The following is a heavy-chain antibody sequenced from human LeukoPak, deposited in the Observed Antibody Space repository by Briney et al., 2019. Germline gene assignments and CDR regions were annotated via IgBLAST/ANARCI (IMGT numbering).Heavy chain of an antibody. Sequence: SETLPLTCSVSGGSISNYFWSWIRQPPGKGLEWIGYIFHSGSTYYNPSLESRVSISVDTSKNRFSLKLTSVTAADTAVYFCARFGALVATIGNWFDPWGQGTLVTVSS. J-gene: IGHJ5*02. CDR2: IFHSGST. CDR3: ARFGALVATIGNWFDP. V-gene: IGHV4-59*01. CDR1: GGSISNYF. D-gene: IGHD5-12*01.